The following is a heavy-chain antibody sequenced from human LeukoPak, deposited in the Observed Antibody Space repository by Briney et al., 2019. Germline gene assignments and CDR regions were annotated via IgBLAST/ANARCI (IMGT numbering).Heavy chain of an antibody. Sequence: LSGGSLRLSCGASGFTLSNYAMAWVRQAPGKGLEWVSGISGSGVSGSGVSTNYADSVKGRFTISRDNSKNTLYLQMNSLRAEDTAVYYCAKDVYSSGNYRFDYWGQGTLVTVSS. CDR3: AKDVYSSGNYRFDY. V-gene: IGHV3-23*01. J-gene: IGHJ4*02. CDR2: ISGSGVSGSGVST. D-gene: IGHD3-10*01. CDR1: GFTLSNYA.